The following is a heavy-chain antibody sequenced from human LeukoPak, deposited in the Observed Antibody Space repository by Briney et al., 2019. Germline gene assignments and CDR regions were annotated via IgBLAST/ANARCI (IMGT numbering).Heavy chain of an antibody. D-gene: IGHD5-18*01. Sequence: SETLSLTCTVSGYSISSGYYWGWIRQPPGKGLEWIGSIYHSGSTYYNPSLKSRVTISVDTSKNQFSLKLSSVTAADTAVYYCAREGVSYGINYYYYYYMDVWGKGTTVTVSS. CDR3: AREGVSYGINYYYYYYMDV. CDR1: GYSISSGYY. CDR2: IYHSGST. V-gene: IGHV4-38-2*02. J-gene: IGHJ6*03.